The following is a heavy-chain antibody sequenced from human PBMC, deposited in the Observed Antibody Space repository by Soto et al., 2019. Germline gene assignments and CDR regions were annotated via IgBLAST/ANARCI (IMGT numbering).Heavy chain of an antibody. CDR1: GFSLTTRGVG. J-gene: IGHJ4*02. CDR3: XXXXXGSRSXXXXFDY. CDR2: IYWDDDK. D-gene: IGHD3-10*01. V-gene: IGHV2-5*02. Sequence: QITLKESGPTLVKPTQTLTLTCTFSGFSLTTRGVGVGWIRQPPGQALEWLALIYWDDDKRYSPSLKSRLTITKDTSXXXXXXXXXXXXXXXXXXXXXXXXXXGSRSXXXXFDYWGQGTLVTVSS.